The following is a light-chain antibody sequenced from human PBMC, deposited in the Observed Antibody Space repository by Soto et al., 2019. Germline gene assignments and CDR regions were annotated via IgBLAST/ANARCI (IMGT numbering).Light chain of an antibody. CDR2: EVT. J-gene: IGLJ3*02. Sequence: QSVLTQPASVSGSPVQSITISCTGTSSDVGGYNYVSWYQQHPGKAPKVMIYEVTNRPSGVSNRFSVSKSGNTASLTISGLQAEDESDYYCSSYTSSTTRVFGGGTNLTVL. CDR3: SSYTSSTTRV. V-gene: IGLV2-14*01. CDR1: SSDVGGYNY.